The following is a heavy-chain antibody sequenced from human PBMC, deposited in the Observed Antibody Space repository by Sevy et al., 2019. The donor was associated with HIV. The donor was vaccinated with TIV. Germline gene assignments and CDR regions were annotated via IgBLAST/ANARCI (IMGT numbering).Heavy chain of an antibody. V-gene: IGHV3-30*18. CDR3: AKDISGASSSWSFDY. J-gene: IGHJ4*02. CDR2: ISHDGSNK. CDR1: GFTFSNYG. Sequence: GGSLRLSCEASGFTFSNYGMHWVRQAPGKGLEWVAIISHDGSNKYYADSVKDGFTISRVNSKHSLYLQKNSLRPEDKGDYYCAKDISGASSSWSFDYWGQGTLVTVSS. D-gene: IGHD6-19*01.